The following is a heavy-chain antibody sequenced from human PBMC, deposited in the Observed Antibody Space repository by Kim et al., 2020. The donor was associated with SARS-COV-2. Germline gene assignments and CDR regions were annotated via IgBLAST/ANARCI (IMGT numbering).Heavy chain of an antibody. CDR2: IYYSGST. CDR1: GGSISSGDYY. Sequence: SETLSLTCTVSGGSISSGDYYWSWIRQPPGKGLEWIGYIYYSGSTYYNPSLKSRVTISVDTSKNQFSLKLSSVTAADTAVYYCARDRGNGDHFDYWGQGTLVTVSS. CDR3: ARDRGNGDHFDY. J-gene: IGHJ4*02. V-gene: IGHV4-30-4*01. D-gene: IGHD4-17*01.